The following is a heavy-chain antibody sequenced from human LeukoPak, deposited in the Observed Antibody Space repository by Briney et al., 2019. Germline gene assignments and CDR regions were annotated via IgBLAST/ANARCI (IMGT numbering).Heavy chain of an antibody. J-gene: IGHJ5*02. Sequence: PGGSLRLSCAASGFTVSSNYMSWVRQAPGKGLEWVSVIYSGGSTYYADSVKGRFTISRDNSKNTLYLQMNSLRAEDTAVYYCARYSGGSCYSWCAWFDPWGQGTLVTVSS. CDR3: ARYSGGSCYSWCAWFDP. V-gene: IGHV3-53*01. D-gene: IGHD2-15*01. CDR1: GFTVSSNY. CDR2: IYSGGST.